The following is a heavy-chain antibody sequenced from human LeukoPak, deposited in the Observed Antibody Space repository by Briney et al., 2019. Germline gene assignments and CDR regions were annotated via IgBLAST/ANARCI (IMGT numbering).Heavy chain of an antibody. Sequence: SETLSLTCTVSGGSISSSSYYWGWIRQPPGKGLEWIGSIYYSGSTYYNPSLKSRVTISVDTSKNQFSLKLSSVTAADTAVYYCARLPTGSGSYGGGYWGQGTLVTVSS. D-gene: IGHD3-10*01. CDR1: GGSISSSSYY. J-gene: IGHJ4*02. V-gene: IGHV4-39*01. CDR3: ARLPTGSGSYGGGY. CDR2: IYYSGST.